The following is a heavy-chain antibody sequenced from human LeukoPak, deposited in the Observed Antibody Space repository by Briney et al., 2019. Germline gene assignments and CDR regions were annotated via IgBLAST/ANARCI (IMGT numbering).Heavy chain of an antibody. Sequence: ASVKVSCKASGYTFTSYDINWVRQATGQGLEWMGWMNPNSGNTGYAQKFQGRVTVTRNTSISTAYMELSSLRSEDTAVYYCATPPRHCSSTSRYTYWFDPWGQGTLVTVSS. CDR3: ATPPRHCSSTSRYTYWFDP. D-gene: IGHD2-2*02. CDR1: GYTFTSYD. CDR2: MNPNSGNT. J-gene: IGHJ5*02. V-gene: IGHV1-8*01.